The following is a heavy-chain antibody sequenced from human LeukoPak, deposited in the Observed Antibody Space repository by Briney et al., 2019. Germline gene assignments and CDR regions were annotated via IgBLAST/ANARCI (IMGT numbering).Heavy chain of an antibody. D-gene: IGHD5-24*01. CDR2: IIPIFGTA. CDR1: GGTFSSYA. V-gene: IGHV1-69*13. CDR3: ARDGYNSYNLYYFDY. J-gene: IGHJ4*02. Sequence: SVKVSCKASGGTFSSYAISWVRQAPGQGLEWMGRIIPIFGTANYAQKFQGRVTITADESTSTAYMELSSLRSEDTAVYYCARDGYNSYNLYYFDYWGQGTLVTVSS.